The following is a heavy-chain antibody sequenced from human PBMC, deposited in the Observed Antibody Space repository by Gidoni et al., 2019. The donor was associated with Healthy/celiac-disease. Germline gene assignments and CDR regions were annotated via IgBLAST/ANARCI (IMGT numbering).Heavy chain of an antibody. CDR3: AKDSYVDYDILTGYYWPDY. J-gene: IGHJ4*02. V-gene: IGHV3-30*18. CDR1: AFSFSRDA. CDR2: RAYDGSNK. Sequence: QVQLVESGGGVVQPGRSLRLSCAASAFSFSRDAMHWVPQAPGTGRDWVAVRAYDGSNKYYADSVKSRFTISRDNSKNTLYLQMNSLRAEDTAVYYCAKDSYVDYDILTGYYWPDYWGQGTLVTVSS. D-gene: IGHD3-9*01.